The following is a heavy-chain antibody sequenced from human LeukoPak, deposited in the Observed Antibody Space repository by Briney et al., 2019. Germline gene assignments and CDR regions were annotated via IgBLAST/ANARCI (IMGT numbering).Heavy chain of an antibody. J-gene: IGHJ4*02. D-gene: IGHD2-2*01. V-gene: IGHV1-3*01. Sequence: GASVKVSCKASGYTFTSYAMHWVRRAPGQRLEWMGWINAGNGNTKYSQKFQGRVTITRDTSASTAYMELSSLRSEDTAVYYCAILIVVVPAARGDFDYWGQGTLVTVSS. CDR2: INAGNGNT. CDR3: AILIVVVPAARGDFDY. CDR1: GYTFTSYA.